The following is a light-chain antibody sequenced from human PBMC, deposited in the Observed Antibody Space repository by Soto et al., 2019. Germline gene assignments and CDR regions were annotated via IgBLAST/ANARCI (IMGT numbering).Light chain of an antibody. V-gene: IGLV2-14*03. CDR2: DVT. CDR3: NSYTGTSARYA. CDR1: SSEVGRYNY. Sequence: QSVLTQPASVSGSPGQSITISCTGTSSEVGRYNYVSWYQQYPGGAPKLIIFDVTNRPSGVSPRFSGSKSGNTASLTISGRQAADEADYYCNSYTGTSARYAFGTGTKVTVL. J-gene: IGLJ1*01.